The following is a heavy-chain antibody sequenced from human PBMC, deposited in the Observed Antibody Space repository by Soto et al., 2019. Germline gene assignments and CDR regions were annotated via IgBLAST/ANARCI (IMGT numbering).Heavy chain of an antibody. CDR3: ARDRWLRRWVKYYGMDV. J-gene: IGHJ6*02. CDR2: IYYSGST. CDR1: GGSISSGGYY. Sequence: QVQLQESGPGLVKPSQTLSLTCTVSGGSISSGGYYWSWIRQHPGKGLEWIGYIYYSGSTYYNPSLKSRVNISVDASKNQFSLKLSSVTAADTAVYYCARDRWLRRWVKYYGMDVWGQGTTVTVSS. D-gene: IGHD5-12*01. V-gene: IGHV4-31*03.